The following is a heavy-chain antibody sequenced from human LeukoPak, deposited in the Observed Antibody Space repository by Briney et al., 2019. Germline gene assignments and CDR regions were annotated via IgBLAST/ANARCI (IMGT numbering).Heavy chain of an antibody. V-gene: IGHV4-59*08. Sequence: PSATLSLTCSVSGGSISSLYWSWIRQPPGKGLEWIGYIYYTGSTNYNPSLRGRVTMFVDMSKNQFSLRLSSVTAADTAVYYCARHRAYSSSSPFDYWGQGTLVTVSS. CDR2: IYYTGST. J-gene: IGHJ4*02. CDR1: GGSISSLY. D-gene: IGHD6-6*01. CDR3: ARHRAYSSSSPFDY.